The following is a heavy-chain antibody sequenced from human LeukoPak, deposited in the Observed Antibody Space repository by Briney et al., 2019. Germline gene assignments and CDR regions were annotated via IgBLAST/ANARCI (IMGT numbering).Heavy chain of an antibody. CDR2: ISGGGDIT. Sequence: GGSLRLSCAASGFNFANHAMSWVRQTPGKGLEWVSAISGGGDITYYADSVTGRFTISRDNSKDTLFLQMHSLRPGDTAVYYCVREDTPATANYWGQGALVTISS. CDR1: GFNFANHA. J-gene: IGHJ4*02. V-gene: IGHV3-23*01. D-gene: IGHD2-21*02. CDR3: VREDTPATANY.